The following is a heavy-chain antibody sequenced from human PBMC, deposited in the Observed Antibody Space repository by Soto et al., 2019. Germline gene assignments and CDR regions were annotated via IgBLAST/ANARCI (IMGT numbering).Heavy chain of an antibody. CDR3: AKDLYSATRYYYGMDV. D-gene: IGHD2-21*01. Sequence: PGGSLRLSCAASGFTSSSYGMHWVRQAPDKGLEWVAVISSDGSNKDYGDSVKGRFTISRDNSKDTLYLQMSSLRAEDTAVYYCAKDLYSATRYYYGMDVWGQGTTVTVSS. V-gene: IGHV3-30*18. CDR1: GFTSSSYG. CDR2: ISSDGSNK. J-gene: IGHJ6*02.